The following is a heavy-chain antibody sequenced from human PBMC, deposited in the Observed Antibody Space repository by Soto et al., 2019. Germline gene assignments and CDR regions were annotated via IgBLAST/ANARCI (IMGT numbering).Heavy chain of an antibody. Sequence: QVQLVESGGGVVQPGRSLRLSCAASGFTFSSYGMHWFRQAPGKGLEWVAVISYDGSNKYYADSVKGRFTISRDNSKNTLYLQMNSLRAEDTAVYYCAKVRVSYRSSWYFDYWGQGTLVTVSS. CDR3: AKVRVSYRSSWYFDY. CDR2: ISYDGSNK. CDR1: GFTFSSYG. J-gene: IGHJ4*02. D-gene: IGHD6-13*01. V-gene: IGHV3-30*18.